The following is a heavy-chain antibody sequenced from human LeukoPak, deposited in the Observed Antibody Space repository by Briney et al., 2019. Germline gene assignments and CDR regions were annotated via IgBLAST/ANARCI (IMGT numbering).Heavy chain of an antibody. CDR1: GFTFSRHG. J-gene: IGHJ4*02. D-gene: IGHD2-2*02. V-gene: IGHV3-33*01. CDR2: IWCDGSNK. CDR3: ARDIVSYYIDY. Sequence: LTGGSLRLSCAASGFTFSRHGMHWVRQAPGKGLEWVAVIWCDGSNKYYADAVKGRFTISRDNSKNMLYLQMNSLRAEDTAVYYCARDIVSYYIDYWGQGTLVTVSS.